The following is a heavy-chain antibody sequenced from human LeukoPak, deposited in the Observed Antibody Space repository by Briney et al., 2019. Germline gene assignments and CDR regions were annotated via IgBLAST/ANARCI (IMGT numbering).Heavy chain of an antibody. CDR3: ATGTTGFFDY. V-gene: IGHV1-2*02. D-gene: IGHD1-7*01. J-gene: IGHJ4*02. Sequence: ASVKVSCKASEYTFTGSYIHWLRQAPGQGPEWMGWINHNSGGTNYAQKFQGRVTMTRDTSINTANMELNSLTSDETAVYYCATGTTGFFDYWDQGTLVTVSS. CDR1: EYTFTGSY. CDR2: INHNSGGT.